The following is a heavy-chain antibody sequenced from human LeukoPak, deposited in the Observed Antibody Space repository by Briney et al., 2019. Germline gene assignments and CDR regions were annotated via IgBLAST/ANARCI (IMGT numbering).Heavy chain of an antibody. CDR2: IYSTGGT. CDR3: ASLRADGGNYPRFDY. Sequence: SETLSLTCTVSGASYWGWVRQSPEMGLEWIGSIYSTGGTYYNPSLKSRLTISLDTSKRQFSLKMTSMTAADTAVYYSASLRADGGNYPRFDYWGQGALVTVSA. D-gene: IGHD4-23*01. V-gene: IGHV4-39*07. J-gene: IGHJ4*02. CDR1: GASY.